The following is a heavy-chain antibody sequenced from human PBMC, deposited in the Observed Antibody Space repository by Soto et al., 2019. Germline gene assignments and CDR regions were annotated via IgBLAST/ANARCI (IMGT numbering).Heavy chain of an antibody. D-gene: IGHD3-16*02. CDR2: IIPIFGTA. J-gene: IGHJ5*02. Sequence: QVQLVQSGAEVKKPGSSVKVSCKASGGTFSSYAISWVRQAPGQGLEWMGGIIPIFGTANYAQKFQGRVTITAEESTSTAYMELSSLRSEDTAVDYCARDRVTFGGVIVGGWFDPWGQGTLVTVSS. CDR1: GGTFSSYA. CDR3: ARDRVTFGGVIVGGWFDP. V-gene: IGHV1-69*01.